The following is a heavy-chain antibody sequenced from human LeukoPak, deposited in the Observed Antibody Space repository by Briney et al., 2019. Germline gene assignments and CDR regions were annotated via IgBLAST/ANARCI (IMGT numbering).Heavy chain of an antibody. J-gene: IGHJ6*03. CDR2: IILIFGTA. D-gene: IGHD6-6*01. Sequence: GASVKVSCKASGGTFSSYAISWVRQAPGQGLEWMGGIILIFGTANYAQKFQGRVTITTDESTSTAYMELSSLRSEDTAVYYCAREIRRQLVRYYYYYMDVWGKGTTVTVSS. CDR3: AREIRRQLVRYYYYYMDV. CDR1: GGTFSSYA. V-gene: IGHV1-69*05.